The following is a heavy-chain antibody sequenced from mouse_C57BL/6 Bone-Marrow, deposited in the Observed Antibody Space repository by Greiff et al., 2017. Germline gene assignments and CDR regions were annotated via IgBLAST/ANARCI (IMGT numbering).Heavy chain of an antibody. Sequence: VQLVESGAELARPGASVKLSCKASGYTFTSYGISWVKQRTGQGLEWIGEIYPRSGNTYYNEKFKGKATLTADKSSSTAYMELRSLTSEDSAVYFCARGALYDGYLFDYWGQGTTLTVSS. D-gene: IGHD2-3*01. J-gene: IGHJ2*01. CDR1: GYTFTSYG. CDR2: IYPRSGNT. V-gene: IGHV1-81*01. CDR3: ARGALYDGYLFDY.